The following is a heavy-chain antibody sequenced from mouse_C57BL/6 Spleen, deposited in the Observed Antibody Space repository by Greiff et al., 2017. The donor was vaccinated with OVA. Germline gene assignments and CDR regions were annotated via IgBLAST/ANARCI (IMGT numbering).Heavy chain of an antibody. CDR1: GYTFTSYW. Sequence: QVQLQQPGAELVKPGASVKLSCKASGYTFTSYWMQWVKQRPGQGLEWIGEIDPSDSYTNYNQKFKGKATLTVATSSSTAYMQLSSLTSEDSAVYYCARGGQLRQFAYWGQGTLVTVSA. V-gene: IGHV1-50*01. D-gene: IGHD3-2*02. CDR3: ARGGQLRQFAY. CDR2: IDPSDSYT. J-gene: IGHJ3*01.